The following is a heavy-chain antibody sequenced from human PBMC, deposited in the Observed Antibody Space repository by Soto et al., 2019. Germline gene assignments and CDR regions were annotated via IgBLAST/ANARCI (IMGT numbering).Heavy chain of an antibody. J-gene: IGHJ3*02. V-gene: IGHV4-59*01. CDR2: IYYSGST. CDR1: GGSISSYY. D-gene: IGHD5-12*01. Sequence: QVQLQESGPGLVKPSETLSLTCTVSGGSISSYYWSWIRQPPGKGLEWIGYIYYSGSTNYNPSLKSRVTISVDTSKNQFSLKLSSVTAADTAVYYCASSDGVATIGAFDIWGQGTMVTVSS. CDR3: ASSDGVATIGAFDI.